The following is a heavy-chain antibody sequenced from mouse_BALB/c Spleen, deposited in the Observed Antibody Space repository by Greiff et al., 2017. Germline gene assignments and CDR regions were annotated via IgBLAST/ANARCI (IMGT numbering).Heavy chain of an antibody. J-gene: IGHJ2*01. V-gene: IGHV5-6*02. CDR2: ISSGGSYT. CDR3: ARQNRYYFDY. CDR1: GFTFSSYG. D-gene: IGHD2-14*01. Sequence: DVKLVESGGDLVKPGGSLKLSCAASGFTFSSYGMSWVRQTPDKRLEWVATISSGGSYTYYPDSVKGRFTISRDNAKNTLYLQMSSLKSEDTAMYYCARQNRYYFDYWGQGTTLTVSS.